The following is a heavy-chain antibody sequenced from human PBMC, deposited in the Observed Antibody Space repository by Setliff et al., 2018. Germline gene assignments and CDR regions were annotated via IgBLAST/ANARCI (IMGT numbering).Heavy chain of an antibody. Sequence: PSETLSLTCTVSGGSTSSYYWSWIRQPPGKGLEWIGYIYYSGSTNYNPSLKSRVTISVDTSKNQFSLKLSSVTAADTAVYYCAREGSPPLHYFDYWGQGTLVTVSS. V-gene: IGHV4-59*01. CDR2: IYYSGST. CDR3: AREGSPPLHYFDY. CDR1: GGSTSSYY. D-gene: IGHD2-15*01. J-gene: IGHJ4*02.